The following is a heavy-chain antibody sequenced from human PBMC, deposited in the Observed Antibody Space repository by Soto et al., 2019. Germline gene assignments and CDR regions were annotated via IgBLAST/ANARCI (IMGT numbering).Heavy chain of an antibody. J-gene: IGHJ4*02. CDR2: IIPMFGTT. V-gene: IGHV1-69*13. Sequence: SVKVSCKASGGTFSTYGINWVRQAPGQGLEWMGGIIPMFGTTNYAQKFQGRVTITADESTSTAHMELSSLRSEDTAVYYCARDLDPRYGGNSLSLDYWGQGTLVTVSS. D-gene: IGHD2-21*02. CDR1: GGTFSTYG. CDR3: ARDLDPRYGGNSLSLDY.